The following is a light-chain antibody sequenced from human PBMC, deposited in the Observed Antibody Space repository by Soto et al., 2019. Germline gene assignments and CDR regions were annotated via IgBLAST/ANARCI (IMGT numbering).Light chain of an antibody. CDR3: QQHNQWPIT. V-gene: IGKV3D-15*01. Sequence: EIVMTQSPATLSVSPGERASLSCRASQSAGNFLAWYQQKPGQAPRLLIYYISTRATGIPARFSGSGSGTEFTLTINSLQSEDSAVYYCQQHNQWPITFGQGTRLENK. J-gene: IGKJ5*01. CDR2: YIS. CDR1: QSAGNF.